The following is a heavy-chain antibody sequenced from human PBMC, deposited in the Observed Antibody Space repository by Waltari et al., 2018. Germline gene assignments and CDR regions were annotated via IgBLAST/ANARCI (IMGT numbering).Heavy chain of an antibody. CDR2: NIPIFGTA. D-gene: IGHD1-7*01. V-gene: IGHV1-69*05. J-gene: IGHJ3*02. CDR3: AREIGLELAAFDI. Sequence: QVQLVQSGAEVKKPGSSVKFSCKASGGTFSSYAISWVRQAPGKGLEWMGGNIPIFGTANYAQKFQGRVTSTTDESTSTAYMELSSLRSEDTAVYYCAREIGLELAAFDIWGQGTMVTVSS. CDR1: GGTFSSYA.